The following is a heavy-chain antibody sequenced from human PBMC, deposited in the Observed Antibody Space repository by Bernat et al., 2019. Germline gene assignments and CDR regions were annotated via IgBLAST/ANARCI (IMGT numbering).Heavy chain of an antibody. J-gene: IGHJ4*02. CDR3: ARELEDYYGSGRKFDY. CDR2: IWYDGSNK. V-gene: IGHV3-33*01. D-gene: IGHD3-10*01. Sequence: QVQLVESGGGVVQPGRSLGLSCAASGFTFSSYGMHWVRQAPGKGLEWVAVIWYDGSNKYYADSVKGRFTISRDNSKNTLYLQMNSLRAEDTAVYYCARELEDYYGSGRKFDYWGQGTLVTVSS. CDR1: GFTFSSYG.